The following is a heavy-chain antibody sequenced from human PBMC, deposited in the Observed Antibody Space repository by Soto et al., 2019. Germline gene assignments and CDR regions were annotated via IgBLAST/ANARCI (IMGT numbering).Heavy chain of an antibody. J-gene: IGHJ3*02. V-gene: IGHV1-2*02. CDR3: ARGGERDAFDI. D-gene: IGHD3-10*01. CDR1: GYTFTSYD. CDR2: INPNSGGT. Sequence: ASVKVSCKASGYTFTSYDINWVRQATGQGLEWMGWINPNSGGTNYAQKFQGRVTMTRDTSISTAYMELSRLRSDDTAVYYCARGGERDAFDIWGQGTMVTVSS.